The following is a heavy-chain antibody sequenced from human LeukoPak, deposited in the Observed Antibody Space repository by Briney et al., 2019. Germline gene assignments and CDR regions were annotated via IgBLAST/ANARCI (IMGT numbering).Heavy chain of an antibody. D-gene: IGHD3-22*01. CDR1: GFTFSSYG. Sequence: GGSLRLSCAASGFTFSSYGMHWARQAPGRGLEWVAVISYDGSNKYYADSVKGRFTISRDNSKNTLYLQMNSLRAEDTAVYYCAKGTGEGGADYYYDSSGYPTYWGQGTLVTVSS. J-gene: IGHJ4*02. V-gene: IGHV3-30*18. CDR3: AKGTGEGGADYYYDSSGYPTY. CDR2: ISYDGSNK.